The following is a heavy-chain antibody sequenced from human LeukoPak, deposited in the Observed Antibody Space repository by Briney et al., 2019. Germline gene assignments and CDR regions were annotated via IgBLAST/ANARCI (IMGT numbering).Heavy chain of an antibody. Sequence: SETLPLTCGVSGYSLSRGYYWAWIRPPPGKGLEWIGTIYHTGSTYYNPSLESRVTISVDTSKNEFSLNLNSVTAADTAVYYCARAGWIITSGIDYWGQGALVTVSS. CDR3: ARAGWIITSGIDY. D-gene: IGHD3-10*01. V-gene: IGHV4-38-2*01. J-gene: IGHJ4*02. CDR2: IYHTGST. CDR1: GYSLSRGYY.